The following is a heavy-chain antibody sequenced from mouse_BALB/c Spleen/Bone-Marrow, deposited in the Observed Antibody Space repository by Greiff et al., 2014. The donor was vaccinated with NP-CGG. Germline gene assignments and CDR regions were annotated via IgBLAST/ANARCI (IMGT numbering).Heavy chain of an antibody. CDR1: GYTFTSYW. V-gene: IGHV1-69*02. Sequence: QVQLKESGAELVRPGASVKLSCRASGYTFTSYWINWVKQRPGQGLEWIGNIYPSDSYTNYNQKFKDKATLTVDKSSSTAYMQLSSPTSEDSAVYYCTRSGGHYFDYWGQGTTLTVSS. CDR2: IYPSDSYT. CDR3: TRSGGHYFDY. J-gene: IGHJ2*01.